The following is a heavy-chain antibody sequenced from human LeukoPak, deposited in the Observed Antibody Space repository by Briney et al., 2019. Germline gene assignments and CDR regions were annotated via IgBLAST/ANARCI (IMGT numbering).Heavy chain of an antibody. D-gene: IGHD4-23*01. CDR3: AKDQDYGGNSGYFDL. Sequence: PGGSLRLSCAASGFTFYDYTMHWVRHAPGKGLEWVSFISWGGGNTYYADSVKGRFTISRDNRKNSLYVQMNSLRTEDTALYYRAKDQDYGGNSGYFDLWGRGTLVTVSS. V-gene: IGHV3-43*01. CDR2: ISWGGGNT. J-gene: IGHJ2*01. CDR1: GFTFYDYT.